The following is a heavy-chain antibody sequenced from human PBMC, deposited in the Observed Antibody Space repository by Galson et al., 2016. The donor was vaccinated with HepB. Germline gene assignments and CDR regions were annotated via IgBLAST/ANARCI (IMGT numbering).Heavy chain of an antibody. V-gene: IGHV3-23*01. J-gene: IGHJ5*02. CDR1: GFTFSSYA. CDR3: ARDLSGWSLAWFDP. D-gene: IGHD6-19*01. CDR2: ISGGGSNT. Sequence: SLRLSCAASGFTFSSYAMTWVRQAPGKGLEWVSIISGGGSNTYYADSVKGRFTISRDNYRNTLLLQMNSLRADDTAIYYCARDLSGWSLAWFDPWGQGTLVTVSS.